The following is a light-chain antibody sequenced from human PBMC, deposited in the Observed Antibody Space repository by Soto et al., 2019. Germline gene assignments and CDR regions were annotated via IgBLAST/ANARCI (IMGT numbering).Light chain of an antibody. CDR2: EVS. J-gene: IGLJ3*02. Sequence: QSALTQPPSASGSPGQSVTISCTGSSRDIGGFNYVSWYQQFPGKATKLVIYEVSNRPSGVPDRFSGSKSGTTATLSVSGLQPEDEADYYCSSYGGSNKDVMFGGGTKLTVL. CDR3: SSYGGSNKDVM. V-gene: IGLV2-8*01. CDR1: SRDIGGFNY.